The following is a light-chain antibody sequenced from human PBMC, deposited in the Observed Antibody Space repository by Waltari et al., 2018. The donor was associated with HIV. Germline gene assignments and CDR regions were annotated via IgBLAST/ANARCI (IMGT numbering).Light chain of an antibody. CDR1: NSNIGRYA. CDR3: AAWDDSLSGSVV. V-gene: IGLV1-44*01. CDR2: SNT. Sequence: QSVLTQPPSASGAPGQRVSISCSGGNSNIGRYAVSWYQQLPGTAPKLLIYSNTQRPSGVPDRFSGSKSGTSASLGIGGLQSEDEADYYCAAWDDSLSGSVVFGGGTKLTVL. J-gene: IGLJ2*01.